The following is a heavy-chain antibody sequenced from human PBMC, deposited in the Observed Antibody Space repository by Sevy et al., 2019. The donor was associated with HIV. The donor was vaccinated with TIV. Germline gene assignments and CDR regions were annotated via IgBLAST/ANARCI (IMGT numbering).Heavy chain of an antibody. CDR1: GYSISSGYY. J-gene: IGHJ4*02. CDR3: ARHQPDGLSTLFFDY. CDR2: FYDSGST. Sequence: SETLSLTCAVSGYSISSGYYWGWIRQPPGKGLEWIGSFYDSGSTYYNPSLKSRVTISVDTSKNQFSLKRSSVTAADTAVYYCARHQPDGLSTLFFDYWGQGTLVTVSS. V-gene: IGHV4-38-2*01.